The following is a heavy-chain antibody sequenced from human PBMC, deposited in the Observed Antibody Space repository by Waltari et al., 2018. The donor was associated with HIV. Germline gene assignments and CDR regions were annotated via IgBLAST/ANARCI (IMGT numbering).Heavy chain of an antibody. V-gene: IGHV3-9*01. CDR1: GFTFHDLA. D-gene: IGHD4-17*01. Sequence: EVKLVESGGGLVQPGRSLTLSLRAIGFTFHDLAIPCVPQAPGKGREWVSGISWNNGTIGYADSVKGRFTISRDNAKNSLYLQMNSLRAEDTALYYCAKDKRSGYGGNSVWYFDLWGRGTLVTVSS. J-gene: IGHJ2*01. CDR2: ISWNNGTI. CDR3: AKDKRSGYGGNSVWYFDL.